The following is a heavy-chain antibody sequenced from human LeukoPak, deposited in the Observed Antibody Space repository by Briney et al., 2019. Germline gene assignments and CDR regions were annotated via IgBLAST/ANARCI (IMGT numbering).Heavy chain of an antibody. V-gene: IGHV1-8*01. Sequence: ASVKVSCKASGYTFVSYGINWVRQATGQGPEWMGWMSPKSGNTGYAQKFQGRVTMTRDTSINTAYMELSGLISEDTAVYYCTRGPPNWGYDFWGQGTLVTVSS. J-gene: IGHJ4*02. CDR3: TRGPPNWGYDF. CDR2: MSPKSGNT. D-gene: IGHD7-27*01. CDR1: GYTFVSYG.